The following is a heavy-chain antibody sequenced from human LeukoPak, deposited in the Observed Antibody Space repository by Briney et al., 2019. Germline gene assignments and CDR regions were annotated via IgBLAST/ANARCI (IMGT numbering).Heavy chain of an antibody. CDR1: GGTFNTYA. D-gene: IGHD4-11*01. CDR2: VIPISGVI. Sequence: SVKVSXKTSGGTFNTYALTWVRQAPGQGLEWMGGVIPISGVITYARKFQGRVTITTDESTSTAYMELGSLRFEDTAIYYCAIMYDYSFGFNAFDIWGQGTKVTISS. V-gene: IGHV1-69*05. CDR3: AIMYDYSFGFNAFDI. J-gene: IGHJ3*02.